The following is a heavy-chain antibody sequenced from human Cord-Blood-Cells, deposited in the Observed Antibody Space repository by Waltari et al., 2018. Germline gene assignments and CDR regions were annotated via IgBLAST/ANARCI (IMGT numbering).Heavy chain of an antibody. CDR3: ARARFGLIEVVAATPGVDAFDI. CDR2: IYYSGST. D-gene: IGHD2-15*01. V-gene: IGHV4-30-4*01. CDR1: GGSISSGDYY. Sequence: QVQLQESGPGLVKPSQTLSLTCTVSGGSISSGDYYWSWIRQPPGKGLEWIGYIYYSGSTYYNPSLKSRVTISVDTSKNQFSLKLSAVTAADTAVYYCARARFGLIEVVAATPGVDAFDIWGQGTMVTVSS. J-gene: IGHJ3*02.